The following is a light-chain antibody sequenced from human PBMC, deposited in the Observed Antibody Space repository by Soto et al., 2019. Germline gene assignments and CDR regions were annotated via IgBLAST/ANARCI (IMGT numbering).Light chain of an antibody. Sequence: EIVLTQSPGTLSLSPVERATLSCSASQSVPRSYLAWYQQKPGQAPRLLIYGTSSRATGIPDRFSGSGSGTDFTLTISRLEPEDFAVFYCQQYGSSITFGQGTRLEIK. J-gene: IGKJ5*01. CDR2: GTS. CDR1: QSVPRSY. V-gene: IGKV3-20*01. CDR3: QQYGSSIT.